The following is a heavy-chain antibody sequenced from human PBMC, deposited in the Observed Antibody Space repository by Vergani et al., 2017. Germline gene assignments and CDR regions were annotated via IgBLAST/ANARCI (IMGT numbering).Heavy chain of an antibody. J-gene: IGHJ5*02. CDR1: GFTFSSYA. D-gene: IGHD6-19*01. CDR3: ARGISSGGYPTWFDP. CDR2: ISYDGSNK. V-gene: IGHV3-30*01. Sequence: QVQLVESGGCVVQPGRSLRLSCAASGFTFSSYAMHWVRQAPGKGLEWVAVISYDGSNKYYADSVKGRFTISRDNSKNTLYLQMNSLRAEDTAVYDCARGISSGGYPTWFDPWGQGTLVTVSS.